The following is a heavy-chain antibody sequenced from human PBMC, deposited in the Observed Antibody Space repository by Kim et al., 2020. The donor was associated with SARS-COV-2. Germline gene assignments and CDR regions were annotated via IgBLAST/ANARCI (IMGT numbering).Heavy chain of an antibody. CDR3: AKQKRGYYMDV. Sequence: GGSLRLSCVASGFTFKNFGMHWVRQAPGKGLEWIAFISYDGDYQYYGDSVKGRLTISRDQSKNTLYLQVNSLRVDDTGVYYCAKQKRGYYMDVWGKGTTV. J-gene: IGHJ6*03. CDR2: ISYDGDYQ. D-gene: IGHD2-15*01. V-gene: IGHV3-30*18. CDR1: GFTFKNFG.